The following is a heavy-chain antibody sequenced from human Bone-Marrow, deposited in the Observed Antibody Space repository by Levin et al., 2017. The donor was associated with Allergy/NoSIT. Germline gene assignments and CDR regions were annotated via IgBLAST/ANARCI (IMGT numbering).Heavy chain of an antibody. V-gene: IGHV5-51*06. CDR1: GYSFTTYW. CDR3: VRKNDGRNWFDP. Sequence: GESLKISCKGSGYSFTTYWIGWLRQMPGKGLEWMAIIYPGDSRTIYSPSFQGQVIISADKSITTAYLQWNSVKASDTAMYYCVRKNDGRNWFDPWGQGTLVIVSS. CDR2: IYPGDSRT. J-gene: IGHJ5*02.